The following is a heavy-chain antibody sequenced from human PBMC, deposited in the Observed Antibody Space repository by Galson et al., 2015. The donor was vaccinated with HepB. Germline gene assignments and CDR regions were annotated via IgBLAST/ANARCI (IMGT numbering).Heavy chain of an antibody. V-gene: IGHV3-33*01. D-gene: IGHD4-17*01. CDR1: GFTFSSYG. CDR2: IWNDGSNK. J-gene: IGHJ3*02. Sequence: SLRLSCAASGFTFSSYGMHWVRQAPGKGLEWVAVIWNDGSNKYYAHSVKGRFTISRDNSKNTLYLQMNSLRAEDTAVYYCASVLSTLDDYGDAFDIWGQGTMVTVSS. CDR3: ASVLSTLDDYGDAFDI.